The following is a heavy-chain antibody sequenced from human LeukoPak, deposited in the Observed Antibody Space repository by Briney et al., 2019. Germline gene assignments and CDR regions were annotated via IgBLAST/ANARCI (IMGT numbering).Heavy chain of an antibody. D-gene: IGHD3-22*01. CDR2: ISAYNGNT. Sequence: ASVKVSCKASGYTFTSYGISWVRQAPGQGLEWMGWISAYNGNTNYAQKLQGRVTMTTDTSTSTAYMELRSLRSDDTAVYYCARELPPVVKYHFDYWGQGTLVTVSS. V-gene: IGHV1-18*01. CDR3: ARELPPVVKYHFDY. CDR1: GYTFTSYG. J-gene: IGHJ4*02.